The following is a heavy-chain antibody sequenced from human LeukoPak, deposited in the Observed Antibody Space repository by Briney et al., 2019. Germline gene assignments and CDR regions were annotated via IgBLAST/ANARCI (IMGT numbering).Heavy chain of an antibody. CDR3: ARGDGYNFFDY. J-gene: IGHJ4*02. CDR2: FYVGGAT. Sequence: PGGSLRLSCPASGXSVTNNYMSWVRQVPGKGLGWVSVFYVGGATYYADSVKGRFTSSRDNSDNTLYLQMNSLRAEDTAVYYGARGDGYNFFDYWGQGTLVTVSS. CDR1: GXSVTNNY. V-gene: IGHV3-53*01. D-gene: IGHD5-24*01.